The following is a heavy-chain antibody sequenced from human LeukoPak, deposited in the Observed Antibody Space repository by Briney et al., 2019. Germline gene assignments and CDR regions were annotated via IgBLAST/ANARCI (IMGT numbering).Heavy chain of an antibody. Sequence: GGSLRLSCAASGFMFSSFEMNWVRQAPGKGLEWVSYISSSSSIIYYADSVKGRFTISRDNAKNSLYLQMNSLRAEDTAVYYCARGIAEIDYWGQGTLVTVSS. CDR2: ISSSSSII. CDR1: GFMFSSFE. CDR3: ARGIAEIDY. V-gene: IGHV3-48*01. J-gene: IGHJ4*02. D-gene: IGHD1-14*01.